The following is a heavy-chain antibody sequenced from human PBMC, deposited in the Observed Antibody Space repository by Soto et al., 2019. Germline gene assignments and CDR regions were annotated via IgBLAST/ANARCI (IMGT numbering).Heavy chain of an antibody. CDR3: ARVLRGEGGGDY. D-gene: IGHD3-16*01. V-gene: IGHV4-4*07. CDR1: GGSISKSY. Sequence: QVQLQESGPGLVKPSETLTLVCTVSGGSISKSYWSWIRQPAEKGLEWIGRIYSSGSINYNPSLESRVTMSVDTSKNQFSLELRSVTAADTAIYSCARVLRGEGGGDYWGQGTLFIFSS. CDR2: IYSSGSI. J-gene: IGHJ4*02.